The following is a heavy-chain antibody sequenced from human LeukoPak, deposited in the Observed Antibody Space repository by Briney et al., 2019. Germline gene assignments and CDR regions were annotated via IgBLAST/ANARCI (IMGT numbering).Heavy chain of an antibody. CDR1: GFTVSSNY. V-gene: IGHV3-53*01. Sequence: PGGSLRLSCAASGFTVSSNYMSWVRQAPGKGLEWVSVIYSGGSTYYADSVEGRFTISRDNSKNTLYLQMNSLRAEDTAVYYCARVITMVRGHYYYYMDVWGKGTTVTISS. CDR2: IYSGGST. CDR3: ARVITMVRGHYYYYMDV. J-gene: IGHJ6*03. D-gene: IGHD3-10*01.